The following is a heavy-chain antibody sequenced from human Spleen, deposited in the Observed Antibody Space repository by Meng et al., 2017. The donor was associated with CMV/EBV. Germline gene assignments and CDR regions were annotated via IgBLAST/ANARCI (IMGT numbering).Heavy chain of an antibody. J-gene: IGHJ4*02. CDR2: LSGGGGTT. CDR1: GFTVSSKF. CDR3: AKDRLDGYGGNSGSFDY. D-gene: IGHD4-23*01. V-gene: IGHV3-23*01. Sequence: GGSLRLSCAASGFTVSSKFMTWVRQAPGKGLEWVSGLSGGGGTTYYAGSVKGRFTIARDNSKNTLYLQMNSLRAEDTAVYYCAKDRLDGYGGNSGSFDYWGQGTLVTVSS.